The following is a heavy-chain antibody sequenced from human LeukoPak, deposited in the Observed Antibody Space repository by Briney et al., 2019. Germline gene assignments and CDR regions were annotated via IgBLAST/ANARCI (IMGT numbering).Heavy chain of an antibody. V-gene: IGHV1-69*13. Sequence: GASVKVSCKASGGTFSSYAISWVRQAPGQGLEWMGGIIPIFGTANYAQKFQGRVTITADESTSTAYMELSSLRSEDTAVYYCAREGPMTTVGPRAYYYYYGMDVWGQGTTVTVSS. D-gene: IGHD4-11*01. CDR3: AREGPMTTVGPRAYYYYYGMDV. J-gene: IGHJ6*02. CDR1: GGTFSSYA. CDR2: IIPIFGTA.